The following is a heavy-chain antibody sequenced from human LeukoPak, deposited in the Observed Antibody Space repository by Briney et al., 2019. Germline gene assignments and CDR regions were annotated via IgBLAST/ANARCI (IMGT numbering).Heavy chain of an antibody. J-gene: IGHJ5*02. CDR1: GYRFTAYG. D-gene: IGHD2-21*02. CDR3: ARVCHIVVVTAEGGWFDP. Sequence: ASVKVSCKASGYRFTAYGIGWVRQAPGHGLEWVGWTSIYNGKTYYTQRFQDRVSMTTDTSTSTVYMELRSLRSYDTAVYYCARVCHIVVVTAEGGWFDPWGQGTLVTVSS. V-gene: IGHV1-18*01. CDR2: TSIYNGKT.